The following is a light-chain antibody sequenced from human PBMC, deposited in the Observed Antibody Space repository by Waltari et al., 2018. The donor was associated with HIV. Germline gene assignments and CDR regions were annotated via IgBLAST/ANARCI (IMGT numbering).Light chain of an antibody. CDR2: DDS. J-gene: IGLJ2*01. Sequence: SYVLTQPPSVSVAPGKTARITCGGNDIDTKRVHWYQQRPGQAPMLVIHDDSDRPSGIPERFSCANAGNTATLTITRVEAGDEADYWCQVWDSGTYFLVFGGGTKLTVL. CDR1: DIDTKR. CDR3: QVWDSGTYFLV. V-gene: IGLV3-21*04.